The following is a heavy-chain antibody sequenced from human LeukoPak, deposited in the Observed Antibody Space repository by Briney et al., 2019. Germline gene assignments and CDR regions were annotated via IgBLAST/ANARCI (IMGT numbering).Heavy chain of an antibody. CDR2: INWNGGST. J-gene: IGHJ3*02. CDR1: GFTFDDYG. V-gene: IGHV3-20*04. Sequence: GGSLRLSCAASGFTFDDYGMSWVRQAPGKGLEWVSGINWNGGSTGYADSVKGRFTISRDNAKNSLYLKMNSLRAEDTALYYCARMIGDYGSGSRVAFDIWGQGTMVTVSS. CDR3: ARMIGDYGSGSRVAFDI. D-gene: IGHD3-10*01.